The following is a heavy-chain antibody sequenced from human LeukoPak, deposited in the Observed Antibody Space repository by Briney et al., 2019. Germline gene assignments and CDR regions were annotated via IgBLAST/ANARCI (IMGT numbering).Heavy chain of an antibody. CDR2: INHSGST. CDR1: GGSFSGYY. J-gene: IGHJ3*02. Sequence: PSETLSLTCAVYGGSFSGYYWSWIRQPPGKGLEWIGEINHSGSTNYNPSLKSRVTISVDTSKNQFSLKLSSVTAADTAVYYCARSDYPGAFDIWGQGTMVTVSS. V-gene: IGHV4-34*01. CDR3: ARSDYPGAFDI. D-gene: IGHD3-16*01.